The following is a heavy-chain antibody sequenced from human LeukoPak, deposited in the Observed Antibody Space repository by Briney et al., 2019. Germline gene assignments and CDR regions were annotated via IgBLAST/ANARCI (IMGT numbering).Heavy chain of an antibody. D-gene: IGHD5-18*01. J-gene: IGHJ4*02. V-gene: IGHV4-61*01. CDR3: ARDTAMVGLVDY. CDR2: IYYSGST. Sequence: PSETLSLTCTVSGGSFSSGSYYWSWIRQPPGKELEWIGYIYYSGSTNYNPSLKSRVTISVDTSKNQFSLKLSSVTAADTAVYYCARDTAMVGLVDYWGQGTLVTVSS. CDR1: GGSFSSGSYY.